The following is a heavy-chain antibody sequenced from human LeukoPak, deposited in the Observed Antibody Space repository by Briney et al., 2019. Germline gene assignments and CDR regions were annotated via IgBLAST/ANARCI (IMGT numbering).Heavy chain of an antibody. CDR3: AKAPYYDILTGLDY. D-gene: IGHD3-9*01. V-gene: IGHV3-30*02. Sequence: GGSLRLSCAASGFTFSSYGMHWVRQAPGKGLEWVAFIRYDGSNKYYADSVKGRFTISRDNSKNTLYLQMNSLRAEDTAVYYCAKAPYYDILTGLDYWGQGTLVIVSS. CDR2: IRYDGSNK. CDR1: GFTFSSYG. J-gene: IGHJ4*02.